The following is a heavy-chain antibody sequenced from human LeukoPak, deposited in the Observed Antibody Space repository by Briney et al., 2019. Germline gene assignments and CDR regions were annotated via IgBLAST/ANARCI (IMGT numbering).Heavy chain of an antibody. J-gene: IGHJ4*02. CDR3: ANLAGGGYVNFDY. CDR2: ISGSGGST. D-gene: IGHD5-12*01. V-gene: IGHV3-23*01. Sequence: GGSLRLSCAASGFTFSSYAMSRVRQAPGKGLEWVSAISGSGGSTYYADSVEGRFTISRDNSKNTLYLQMNSLRAEDTAVYYCANLAGGGYVNFDYWGQGTLVTVSS. CDR1: GFTFSSYA.